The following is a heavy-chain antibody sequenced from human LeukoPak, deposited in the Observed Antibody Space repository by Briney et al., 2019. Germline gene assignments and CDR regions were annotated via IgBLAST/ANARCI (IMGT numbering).Heavy chain of an antibody. J-gene: IGHJ4*02. CDR3: AKGPWLAYPYYFDY. V-gene: IGHV3-30*18. Sequence: GGSLRLSCAASGFIFNNYGMQWVRQTPGKGLEWVTVISCDGTSQYYADSVKGRFTISRDDSKKTVYLQMNSLRTEDTAVYYCAKGPWLAYPYYFDYWGQGTLVTVSS. D-gene: IGHD6-19*01. CDR2: ISCDGTSQ. CDR1: GFIFNNYG.